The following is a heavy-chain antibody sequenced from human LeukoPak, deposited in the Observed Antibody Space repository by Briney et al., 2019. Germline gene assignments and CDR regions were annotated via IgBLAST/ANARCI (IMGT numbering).Heavy chain of an antibody. CDR3: ATGRDYFIY. J-gene: IGHJ4*02. CDR2: ISSSTTYT. V-gene: IGHV3-11*05. CDR1: GFTFSDYY. Sequence: GGSLRLSCSASGFTFSDYYMSWIREAPGKGLEWVAYISSSTTYTNYADSVKGRFTISRDNAKNSLYLQMDSPRAEDTAVYYCATGRDYFIYWGQGTLVTVSS.